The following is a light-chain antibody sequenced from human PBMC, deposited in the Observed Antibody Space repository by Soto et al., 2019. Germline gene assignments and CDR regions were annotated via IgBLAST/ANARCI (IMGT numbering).Light chain of an antibody. CDR1: SY. J-gene: IGLJ3*02. CDR2: DVS. Sequence: QSALTQPASVSGSPGQSITISCTGASYVSWYQQHPGKAPKLMIYDVSNRPSGVSNRFSGSKSGNTASLTISGLQAEDEAVYYCSSYRSSGAVVFGGGTKLT. V-gene: IGLV2-14*01. CDR3: SSYRSSGAVV.